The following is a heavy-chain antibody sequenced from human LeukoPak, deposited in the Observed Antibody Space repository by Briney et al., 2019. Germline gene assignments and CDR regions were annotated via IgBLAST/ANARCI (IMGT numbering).Heavy chain of an antibody. V-gene: IGHV4-39*07. CDR1: GGSISSSSYY. CDR3: ASEVGGRLGYYFDY. Sequence: SETLSLTCTVSGGSISSSSYYWGWIRQPPGKGLEWIGSIYYSGSTYYTPSLTSRVTISVDTSKNQFSLKLSSVTAADTAVYYCASEVGGRLGYYFDYWGQGTLVTVSS. J-gene: IGHJ4*02. CDR2: IYYSGST. D-gene: IGHD3-16*01.